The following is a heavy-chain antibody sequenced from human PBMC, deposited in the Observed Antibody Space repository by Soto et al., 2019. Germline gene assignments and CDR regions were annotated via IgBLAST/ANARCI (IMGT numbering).Heavy chain of an antibody. V-gene: IGHV1-69*11. CDR1: GGTFSSSG. CDR2: SVPSLDTT. D-gene: IGHD3-16*02. CDR3: ARWPQPRYTADPYAVDV. J-gene: IGHJ6*02. Sequence: QVHLVQSGTEVKKPGSSVKVSCKASGGTFSSSGFSWVRQAPGQGLEWMGMSVPSLDTTNYAQKFQARVTITADEVTSTAYMELRSLRSEDTAVYYCARWPQPRYTADPYAVDVWGQGTRVIVSS.